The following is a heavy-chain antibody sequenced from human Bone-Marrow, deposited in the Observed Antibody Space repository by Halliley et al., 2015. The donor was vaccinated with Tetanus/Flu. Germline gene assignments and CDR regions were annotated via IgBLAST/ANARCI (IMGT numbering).Heavy chain of an antibody. CDR2: T. CDR3: TRATYYDAWTDYSYYYYGMDV. V-gene: IGHV3-23*01. Sequence: TFYADSVRGRFPISRDNSRNTMYLQMTSLRVEDTAIYYCTRATYYDAWTDYSYYYYGMDVWGQGTTVTVSS. D-gene: IGHD3-3*01. J-gene: IGHJ6*02.